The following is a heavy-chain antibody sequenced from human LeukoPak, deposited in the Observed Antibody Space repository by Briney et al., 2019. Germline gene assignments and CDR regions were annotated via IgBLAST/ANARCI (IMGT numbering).Heavy chain of an antibody. CDR3: ARVFDSGSQAYFYYMDV. J-gene: IGHJ6*03. V-gene: IGHV4-34*01. CDR2: INHSGST. CDR1: GGSFSGYY. D-gene: IGHD3-10*01. Sequence: SETLSLTCAVYGGSFSGYYWSWIRQPPGKGLEWIGEINHSGSTNYNPSLKSRVTISVDTSRNQFSLKLSSVTAADTAVYYCARVFDSGSQAYFYYMDVWGKGTTVTIFS.